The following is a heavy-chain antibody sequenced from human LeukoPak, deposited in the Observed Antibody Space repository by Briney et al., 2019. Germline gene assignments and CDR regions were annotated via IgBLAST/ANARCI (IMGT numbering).Heavy chain of an antibody. J-gene: IGHJ6*02. CDR1: GDSISSGGNY. CDR3: ARWVAGGMDV. CDR2: IYYSGST. V-gene: IGHV4-61*08. D-gene: IGHD6-19*01. Sequence: SETLSLTCTVSGDSISSGGNYWSWLRQHPGKGLEWIGYIYYSGSTYYNPSLKSRVTISVDTSKNQFSLKLSSVTAADTAVYYCARWVAGGMDVWGQGTTVTVSS.